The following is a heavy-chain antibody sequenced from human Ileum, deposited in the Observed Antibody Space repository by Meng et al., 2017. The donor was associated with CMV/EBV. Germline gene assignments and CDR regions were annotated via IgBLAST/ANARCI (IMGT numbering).Heavy chain of an antibody. CDR1: GCPFSGYY. J-gene: IGHJ5*02. Sequence: VELREGGPGLLHPSETMSLRCAVYGCPFSGYYWIWIRQAPGRGLEWIGEIDHSGSTNCIPSLKSRVTMSVDTPNNQFSLKLSSVTAADTAVYYCARGRWRGYISGYMYNWFDPWGQGTLVTVSS. V-gene: IGHV4-34*01. D-gene: IGHD5-18*01. CDR2: IDHSGST. CDR3: ARGRWRGYISGYMYNWFDP.